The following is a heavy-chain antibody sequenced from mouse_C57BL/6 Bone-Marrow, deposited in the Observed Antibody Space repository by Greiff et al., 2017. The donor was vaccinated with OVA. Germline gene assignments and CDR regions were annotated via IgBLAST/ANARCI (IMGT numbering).Heavy chain of an antibody. CDR3: ARFYYGSSLYAMDY. CDR1: GYTFTNYW. J-gene: IGHJ4*01. Sequence: QVQLQQSGAELVRPGTSVKMSCKASGYTFTNYWIGWAKQRPGHGLEWIGDIYPGGGYTNYNEKFKGKATLTADKSSSTAYMQFSSLTSEDSAFYYCARFYYGSSLYAMDYWGQGTSVTVSS. V-gene: IGHV1-63*01. CDR2: IYPGGGYT. D-gene: IGHD1-1*01.